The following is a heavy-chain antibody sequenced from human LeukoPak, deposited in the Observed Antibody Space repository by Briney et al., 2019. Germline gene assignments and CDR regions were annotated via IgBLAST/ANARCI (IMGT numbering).Heavy chain of an antibody. V-gene: IGHV3-48*04. J-gene: IGHJ4*02. Sequence: GALRLSCAASGFTFNSNGMKWVRPAPGKGLGWGSYISATGGTIYYADSVKGRFTISRDNAKNSLYLQMNSLRAEDTAVYYCAREGLRIAAAATQYYFDYWGQGTLVTVSS. CDR2: ISATGGTI. D-gene: IGHD6-13*01. CDR3: AREGLRIAAAATQYYFDY. CDR1: GFTFNSNG.